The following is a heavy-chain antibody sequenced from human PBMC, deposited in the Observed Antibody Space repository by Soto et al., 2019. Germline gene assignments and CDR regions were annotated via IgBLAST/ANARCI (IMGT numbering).Heavy chain of an antibody. CDR1: DYTCTNCG. CDR3: ARDPQSLWFGELKKGVDY. Sequence: QVQLVQSGAEVKKPGASVRVSCKAFDYTCTNCGISWVRQAPGRGIEGMGRISGYNGDTTDAQKFQGRVTMTTDRFTTTAYLELMRLTSDDTAVYYCARDPQSLWFGELKKGVDYWGQGTLVTVSS. D-gene: IGHD3-10*01. V-gene: IGHV1-18*01. J-gene: IGHJ4*02. CDR2: ISGYNGDT.